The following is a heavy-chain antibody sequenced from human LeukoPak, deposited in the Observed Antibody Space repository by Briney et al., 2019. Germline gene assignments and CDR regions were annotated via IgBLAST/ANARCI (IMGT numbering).Heavy chain of an antibody. CDR1: GGSISTYY. V-gene: IGHV4-59*01. CDR3: ARRGHSGSYYTFDY. CDR2: IYYSGST. J-gene: IGHJ4*02. D-gene: IGHD1-26*01. Sequence: SETLSLTCTVSGGSISTYYWSWIRQPPAKELEWIASIYYSGSTNFNPSLKSRVTISVDTSKNQFSLKLRSVTAADTAVYYCARRGHSGSYYTFDYWGQGTLVAVSS.